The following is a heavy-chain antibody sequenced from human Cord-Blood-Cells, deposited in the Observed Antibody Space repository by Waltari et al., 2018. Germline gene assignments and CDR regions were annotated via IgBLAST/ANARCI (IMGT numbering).Heavy chain of an antibody. V-gene: IGHV4-59*01. Sequence: QVQLQESGPGLVKPSETLSLTCTVPGGSISSYYWSWIRQTPGKGLEWIGYIYYSGSTNYNPSLKSRVTISVDTSKNQFSLKLSSVTAADTAVYYCARAGSGSYYYYGMDVWGQGTTVTVSS. CDR1: GGSISSYY. D-gene: IGHD3-10*01. CDR2: IYYSGST. J-gene: IGHJ6*02. CDR3: ARAGSGSYYYYGMDV.